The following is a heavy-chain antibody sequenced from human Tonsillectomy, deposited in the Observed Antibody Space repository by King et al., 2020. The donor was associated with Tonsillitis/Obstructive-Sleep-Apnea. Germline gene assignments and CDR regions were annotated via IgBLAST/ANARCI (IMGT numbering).Heavy chain of an antibody. V-gene: IGHV4-39*01. CDR1: GGSISSSSYY. CDR2: IYYSGST. Sequence: LQLQESGPGLVKPSETLSLTCTVSGGSISSSSYYWGWIRQPPGKGLEWIGSIYYSGSTYYNPSLKSRVTISVDTSKNQFSLKLSSVTAADTAVYYCARSPPDLPKTAKYYDFWSGYSKGRKYYYGMDVWGQGTTVTVSS. CDR3: ARSPPDLPKTAKYYDFWSGYSKGRKYYYGMDV. D-gene: IGHD3-3*01. J-gene: IGHJ6*02.